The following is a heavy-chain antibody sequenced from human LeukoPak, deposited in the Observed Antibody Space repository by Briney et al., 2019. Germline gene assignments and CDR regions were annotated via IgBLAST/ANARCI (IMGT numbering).Heavy chain of an antibody. CDR1: GFTFSGSA. CDR2: ISGSGGST. Sequence: PGGSLRLSCAASGFTFSGSAMNWVRQAPGKGLEWVSAISGSGGSTYYADSVKGRFTISRDNSRNTLYLQMNSLRAEDTAVYYCAKGPLLWNWGQGTLVTVSS. J-gene: IGHJ4*02. V-gene: IGHV3-23*01. CDR3: AKGPLLWN. D-gene: IGHD2/OR15-2a*01.